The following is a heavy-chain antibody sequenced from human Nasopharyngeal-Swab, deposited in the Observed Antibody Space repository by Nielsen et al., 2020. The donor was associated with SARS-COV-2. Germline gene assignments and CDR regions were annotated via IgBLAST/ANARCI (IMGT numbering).Heavy chain of an antibody. CDR3: ARHFSSGWSSYRYSMAQTDYYFDY. CDR2: IILLFVTA. J-gene: IGHJ4*02. CDR1: VGTFSSYA. D-gene: IGHD6-19*01. V-gene: IGHV1-69*13. Sequence: SVKVSCKASVGTFSSYAISWVRQAPGQGLEWMGGIILLFVTANYAQKFQGRVTITADESTSTAYMELSSLRSEDTAVYYCARHFSSGWSSYRYSMAQTDYYFDYWGQGTLVTVSS.